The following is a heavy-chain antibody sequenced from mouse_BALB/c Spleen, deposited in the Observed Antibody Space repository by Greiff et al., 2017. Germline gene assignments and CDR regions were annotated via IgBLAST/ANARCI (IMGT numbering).Heavy chain of an antibody. J-gene: IGHJ4*01. CDR3: TRGGLRRGYYAMDY. D-gene: IGHD2-4*01. CDR2: IYPGNSDT. CDR1: GYTFTSYW. Sequence: VQLQQSGTVLARPGASVKMSCKASGYTFTSYWMHWVKQRPGQGLEWIGAIYPGNSDTSYNQKFKGKAKLTAVTSTSTAYMELSSLTNEDSAVYYCTRGGLRRGYYAMDYWGQGTSDTVSS. V-gene: IGHV1-5*01.